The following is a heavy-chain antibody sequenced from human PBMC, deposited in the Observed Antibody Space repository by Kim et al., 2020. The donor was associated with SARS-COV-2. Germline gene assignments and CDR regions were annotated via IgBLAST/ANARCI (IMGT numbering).Heavy chain of an antibody. J-gene: IGHJ6*02. V-gene: IGHV3-30*03. Sequence: GGSLRLSCAASGFTFSSYGMHWVRQAPGKGLEWVAVISYDGSNKYYADSVKGRFTISRDNSKNTLYLQMNSLRAEDTAVYYCARSLYNAYGMDVWGQGTTVTVSS. CDR3: ARSLYNAYGMDV. CDR1: GFTFSSYG. D-gene: IGHD1-20*01. CDR2: ISYDGSNK.